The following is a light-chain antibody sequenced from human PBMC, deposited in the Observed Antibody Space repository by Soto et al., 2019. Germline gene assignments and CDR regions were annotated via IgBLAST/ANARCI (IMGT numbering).Light chain of an antibody. CDR1: SSDIGGYNY. Sequence: QSALTQPPSASGSPGQSVTISCTGTSSDIGGYNYVSWYQQYPGKAPKLMIYEVSKRPSGVPDRFSGSKSGNTASLTVSGLQDADEADYYCSSYAGSNNPYVFGTGTKVTVL. CDR3: SSYAGSNNPYV. V-gene: IGLV2-8*01. J-gene: IGLJ1*01. CDR2: EVS.